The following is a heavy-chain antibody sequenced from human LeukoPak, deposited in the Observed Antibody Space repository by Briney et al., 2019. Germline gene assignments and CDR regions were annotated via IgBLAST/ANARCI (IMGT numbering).Heavy chain of an antibody. J-gene: IGHJ4*02. CDR3: ARDYYYDSSGYWD. V-gene: IGHV1-2*02. D-gene: IGHD3-22*01. CDR1: GYTFTGYY. CDR2: INPNSGGT. Sequence: GASVKVSCKVSGYTFTGYYMHWVRQAPGQGLEWMGWINPNSGGTNYAQKFQGRVTMTRDTSISTAYMELSRLRSDDTAVYYCARDYYYDSSGYWDWGQGTLVTVSS.